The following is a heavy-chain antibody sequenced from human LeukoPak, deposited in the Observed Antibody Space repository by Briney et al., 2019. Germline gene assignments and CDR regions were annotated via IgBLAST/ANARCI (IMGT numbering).Heavy chain of an antibody. J-gene: IGHJ6*02. CDR3: ARESIYYDFWSGPTNYYYYGMDV. CDR2: ISAYNGNT. Sequence: ASVKVSCKASGYTFTSYGISWVRQAPGQGLEWMGWISAYNGNTNYAQKLQGRVTMTTDTSTSTAYMELRSLRSDDTAVYYCARESIYYDFWSGPTNYYYYGMDVWGQGTTVTVSS. V-gene: IGHV1-18*01. D-gene: IGHD3-3*01. CDR1: GYTFTSYG.